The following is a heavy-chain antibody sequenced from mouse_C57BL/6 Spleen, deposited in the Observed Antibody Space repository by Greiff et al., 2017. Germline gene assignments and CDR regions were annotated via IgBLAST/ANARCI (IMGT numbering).Heavy chain of an antibody. CDR3: ARHGAAQADMDD. Sequence: EVQRVESGGDLVKPGGSLKLSCAASGFTFSSYGMSWVRQTPDKRLEWVATISSGGSYTYYPDSVKGRFAISRDNAKNTLYLQMSSLKSEDTAMYYSARHGAAQADMDDWNQGTSVTVSS. V-gene: IGHV5-6*01. CDR2: ISSGGSYT. D-gene: IGHD3-2*02. CDR1: GFTFSSYG. J-gene: IGHJ4*01.